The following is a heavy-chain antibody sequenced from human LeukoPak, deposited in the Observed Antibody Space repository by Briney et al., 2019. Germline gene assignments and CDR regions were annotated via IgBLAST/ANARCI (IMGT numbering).Heavy chain of an antibody. J-gene: IGHJ5*02. D-gene: IGHD6-13*01. Sequence: PGGSLRLSCAASGFTFSSYAMHWVRQAPGKGLEWVTIISYDGSNKYYADSVKGRFTISRDNSKNTLYLQMNSLRTEDTAVYYCARGDKQLVFNRNKGGFDPWGQGTLVTDSS. CDR2: ISYDGSNK. CDR1: GFTFSSYA. V-gene: IGHV3-30*04. CDR3: ARGDKQLVFNRNKGGFDP.